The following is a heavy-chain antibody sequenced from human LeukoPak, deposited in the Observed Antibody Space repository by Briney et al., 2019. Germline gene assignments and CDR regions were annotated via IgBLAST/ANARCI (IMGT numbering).Heavy chain of an antibody. Sequence: GGSLRLSCAASGFTFSNYAMTWVRQAPGKGLEWVSTISGSGGDTYYADSVKGRFTVSRDNSRNTLYLQMKSLRAEDTAVYYCARDMATITGIDYWGQGTLVTVSS. D-gene: IGHD5-24*01. CDR3: ARDMATITGIDY. CDR1: GFTFSNYA. V-gene: IGHV3-23*01. J-gene: IGHJ4*02. CDR2: ISGSGGDT.